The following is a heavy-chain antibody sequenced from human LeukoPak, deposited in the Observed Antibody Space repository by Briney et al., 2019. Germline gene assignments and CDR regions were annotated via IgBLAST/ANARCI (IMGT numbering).Heavy chain of an antibody. D-gene: IGHD3-10*01. V-gene: IGHV6-1*01. CDR2: TYYRSKWDN. CDR3: AAAPTGKGAFDI. Sequence: SQTLSLTCGISGDSVSSNSAAWHWIRQSPSRGLEWLGRTYYRSKWDNDYAVSMKSRITINPDTSKNQFSLHLNSVTPEDTAVYYCAAAPTGKGAFDIWGQGTMVTVSS. J-gene: IGHJ3*02. CDR1: GDSVSSNSAA.